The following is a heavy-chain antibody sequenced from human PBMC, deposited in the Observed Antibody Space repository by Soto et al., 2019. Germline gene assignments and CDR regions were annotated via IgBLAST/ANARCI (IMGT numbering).Heavy chain of an antibody. CDR2: ISGSGGST. V-gene: IGHV3-23*01. J-gene: IGHJ6*02. CDR3: ANSVTGGLYYGMDV. CDR1: GFTFSSYA. D-gene: IGHD4-4*01. Sequence: GGSLRLSCAASGFTFSSYAMSWVRQAPGKGLEWVSAISGSGGSTYYADSVKGRFTISRDNSKNTLYLQMNSLRAEDTAVYYCANSVTGGLYYGMDVWGQGTTVTVSS.